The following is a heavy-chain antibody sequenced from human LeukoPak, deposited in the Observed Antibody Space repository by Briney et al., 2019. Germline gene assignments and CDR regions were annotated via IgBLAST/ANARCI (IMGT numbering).Heavy chain of an antibody. CDR3: AREGIVVVPAAPRYNWFDP. D-gene: IGHD2-2*01. CDR2: ISSSSSYI. J-gene: IGHJ5*02. CDR1: GFTFSSYS. V-gene: IGHV3-21*01. Sequence: GGSLRLSCAASGFTFSSYSMNWVRQAPGKGLEWVSSISSSSSYIYYADSVKGRFTISRDNAKNSLHLQMNSLRAEDTAVYYCAREGIVVVPAAPRYNWFDPWGQGTLVTVSS.